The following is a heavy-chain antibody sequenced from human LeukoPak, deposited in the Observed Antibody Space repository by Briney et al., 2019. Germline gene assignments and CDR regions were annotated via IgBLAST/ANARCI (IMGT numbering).Heavy chain of an antibody. Sequence: PGGSLRLSCAASGFTFSSYAMSWVRQAPGKGLEWVSAISGSGGSTYYADSVKGRFTISRDNSKNTLYLQMNSLRAEDTAVYYCAKGLAVGHYYYDSSGYYSWGQGTLVTVSS. V-gene: IGHV3-23*01. D-gene: IGHD3-22*01. CDR1: GFTFSSYA. J-gene: IGHJ4*02. CDR3: AKGLAVGHYYYDSSGYYS. CDR2: ISGSGGST.